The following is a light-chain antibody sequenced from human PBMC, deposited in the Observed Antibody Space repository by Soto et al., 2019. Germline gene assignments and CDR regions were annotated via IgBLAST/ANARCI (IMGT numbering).Light chain of an antibody. J-gene: IGLJ2*01. Sequence: QAVVTQPPSASGTPGQRVTISCSGSSPNIGSNYVYWYQQLPGTAPKLLIYTNNQRPSGVPDRFSGSKSGTSASLAISGLRSEDEADYYCAAWDDRLYGVLFGGGTQLTVL. CDR2: TNN. CDR1: SPNIGSNY. V-gene: IGLV1-47*01. CDR3: AAWDDRLYGVL.